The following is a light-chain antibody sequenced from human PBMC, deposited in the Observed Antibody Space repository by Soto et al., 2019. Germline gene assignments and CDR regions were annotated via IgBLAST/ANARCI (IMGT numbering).Light chain of an antibody. Sequence: QSVLTQPPSASGTPGQRVTISCSGSSSNIGSNLVTWYQHLPGTAPRLLIYANDQRPSGVPDRFSGSKSDTSASLAISALQSEDKADYYCATWDDSLNGAYVFGTGTKVTVL. CDR3: ATWDDSLNGAYV. CDR1: SSNIGSNL. J-gene: IGLJ1*01. V-gene: IGLV1-44*01. CDR2: AND.